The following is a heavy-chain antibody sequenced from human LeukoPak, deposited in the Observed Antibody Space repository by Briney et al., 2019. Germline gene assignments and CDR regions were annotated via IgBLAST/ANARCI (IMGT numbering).Heavy chain of an antibody. J-gene: IGHJ4*02. V-gene: IGHV1-8*01. CDR3: ARGRLVGAGYYFDY. Sequence: ASVTVSCEASGYTFTSYDINWVRQATGQGLEWMGWMNPNSGNTGYAQKFQGRVTMTRNTSISTAYMELSSLRSEDTAVYYCARGRLVGAGYYFDYWGQGTLVTVSS. CDR2: MNPNSGNT. CDR1: GYTFTSYD. D-gene: IGHD1-26*01.